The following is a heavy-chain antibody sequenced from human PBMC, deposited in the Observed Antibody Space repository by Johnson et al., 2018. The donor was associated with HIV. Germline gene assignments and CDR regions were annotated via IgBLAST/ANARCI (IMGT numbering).Heavy chain of an antibody. Sequence: VQLVESGGGLIHPGGSLRLSCAASGFTVSSNYMSWVRQAPGKGLEWVSVIYSGGSTYYAESVKGRFTISRDNSKNTLYLQMNSLRAEDTAVYYCARDHWDGVGATDAFDIWGQGTMVTVSS. D-gene: IGHD1-26*01. J-gene: IGHJ3*02. CDR1: GFTVSSNY. CDR3: ARDHWDGVGATDAFDI. CDR2: IYSGGST. V-gene: IGHV3-53*01.